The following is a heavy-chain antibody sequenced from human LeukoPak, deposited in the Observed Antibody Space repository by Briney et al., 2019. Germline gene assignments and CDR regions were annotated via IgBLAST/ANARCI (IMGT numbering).Heavy chain of an antibody. J-gene: IGHJ4*02. D-gene: IGHD2-15*01. CDR3: AKDTGSSGRHDYFDY. CDR1: GFTFDDDA. CDR2: ISGDGGST. V-gene: IGHV3-43*02. Sequence: GGSLRLSCAASGFTFDDDAMHWVRQAPGKGLEWVSLISGDGGSTYYADSVKGRFTISRDNSKNSLYLQMNSLRTEDTALYYCAKDTGSSGRHDYFDYWGQGTLVTVSS.